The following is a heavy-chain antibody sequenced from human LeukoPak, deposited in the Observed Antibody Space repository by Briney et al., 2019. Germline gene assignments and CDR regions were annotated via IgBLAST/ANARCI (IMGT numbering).Heavy chain of an antibody. V-gene: IGHV3-7*01. D-gene: IGHD1-26*01. CDR3: AKDVVGARYNYFDY. Sequence: PGGSLRLSCAGSGFTFSSHWIGWVRQAPGKGLEWVAHINQDGSQKYYVDSVEGRFAISRDNAKNSLYLQMNSLRPEDTAVYYCAKDVVGARYNYFDYWGQGTLVTVSS. CDR2: INQDGSQK. J-gene: IGHJ4*02. CDR1: GFTFSSHW.